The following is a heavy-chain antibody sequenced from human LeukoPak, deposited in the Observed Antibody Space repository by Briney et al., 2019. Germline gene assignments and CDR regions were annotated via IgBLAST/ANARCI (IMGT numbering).Heavy chain of an antibody. Sequence: SVKVSCKASGGTFSSYAISWVRQAPGQGLEWIGRIIPILGIANYAQKFQGRVTITADKSTSTAYMELSSLRSEDTAVYYCARLDTAMDPYYFDYWGQGTLVTVSS. CDR1: GGTFSSYA. CDR3: ARLDTAMDPYYFDY. D-gene: IGHD5-18*01. J-gene: IGHJ4*02. CDR2: IIPILGIA. V-gene: IGHV1-69*04.